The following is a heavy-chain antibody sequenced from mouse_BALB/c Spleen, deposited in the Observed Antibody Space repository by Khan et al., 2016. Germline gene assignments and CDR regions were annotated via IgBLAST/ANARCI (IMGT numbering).Heavy chain of an antibody. V-gene: IGHV14-3*02. CDR3: VRPFYDGYYGFAY. Sequence: VQLKQSGAEFVKPGASVKLSCTASGFNIKDTYIHWVKQSPEQGLEWIGGIDPANGNTKFDPKFQGKATITTDTSSNPAYLQLSSLTSEDTAVYYCVRPFYDGYYGFAYWGQGTLVTVSA. CDR2: IDPANGNT. D-gene: IGHD2-3*01. J-gene: IGHJ3*01. CDR1: GFNIKDTY.